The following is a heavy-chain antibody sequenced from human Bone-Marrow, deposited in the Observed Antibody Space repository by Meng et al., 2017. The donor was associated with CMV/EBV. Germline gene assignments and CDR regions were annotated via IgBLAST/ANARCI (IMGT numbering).Heavy chain of an antibody. CDR3: ARGEYSGSFDY. J-gene: IGHJ4*02. D-gene: IGHD1-26*01. CDR2: INSDGSST. CDR1: GFTFSSYW. V-gene: IGHV3-74*01. Sequence: GESLKISCAASGFTFSSYWMHWVRQAPGKGLVWVSRINSDGSSTSYTDSVKGRFTISRDNAKNTLYLQMNSLRAEDTAVYYCARGEYSGSFDYWGQGTRVTGYS.